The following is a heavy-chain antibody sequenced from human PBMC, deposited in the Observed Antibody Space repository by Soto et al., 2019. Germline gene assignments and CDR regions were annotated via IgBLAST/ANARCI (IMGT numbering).Heavy chain of an antibody. J-gene: IGHJ4*02. Sequence: SDTLSLTCTVFGGSISGYYWSWIRQPPGKGLEWIGYMYNTGSTVYNPSFKSRVTISVDTSKNQFSLKLNSVTAADTAVYYCARSRPLESGRWDNWGQGTLVNVSS. D-gene: IGHD2-8*02. CDR3: ARSRPLESGRWDN. CDR1: GGSISGYY. V-gene: IGHV4-59*01. CDR2: MYNTGST.